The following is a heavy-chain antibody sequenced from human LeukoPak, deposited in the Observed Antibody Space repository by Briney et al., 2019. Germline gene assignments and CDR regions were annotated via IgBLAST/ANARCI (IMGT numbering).Heavy chain of an antibody. D-gene: IGHD3-22*01. V-gene: IGHV4-34*01. CDR1: GGSFSGYY. CDR2: INHSGST. J-gene: IGHJ3*02. CDR3: ARAYYYASSAFDI. Sequence: SETLSLTCAVYGGSFSGYYWSWIRQPPGKGLEWIGEINHSGSTNYNPSLKSRVTISVDTSKNQFSLKLSSVTAADTAVYYCARAYYYASSAFDIWGQGTMVTVSS.